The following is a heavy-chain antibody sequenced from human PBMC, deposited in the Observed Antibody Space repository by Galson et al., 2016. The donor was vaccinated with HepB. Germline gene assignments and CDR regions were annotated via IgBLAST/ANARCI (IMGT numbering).Heavy chain of an antibody. CDR2: IYYSGGS. CDR1: GGSISSSSYY. CDR3: TRPVGTSGGAFDI. J-gene: IGHJ3*02. D-gene: IGHD4-23*01. V-gene: IGHV4-39*01. Sequence: ETLSLTCTVSGGSISSSSYYWVWIRQPPGKGLEWIGNIYYSGGSYPTPSLKSRVTMSVDTSKNQFSLEMTSVTAADTAVYYCTRPVGTSGGAFDIWGQGAMVTVSS.